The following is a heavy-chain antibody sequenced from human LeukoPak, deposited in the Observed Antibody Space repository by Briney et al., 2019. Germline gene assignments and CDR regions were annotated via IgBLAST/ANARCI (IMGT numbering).Heavy chain of an antibody. CDR3: ARALATARFVI. Sequence: SETLSLTCTVSGGSISSYYWSWIRQPPGKGLGWSGYIYYSGSTNYNPSLKSRVTISVDTSKNQFSLNLSSVTAADTAVYFCARALATARFVIWGQGTLVTVSS. CDR2: IYYSGST. V-gene: IGHV4-59*01. J-gene: IGHJ4*02. CDR1: GGSISSYY. D-gene: IGHD3-16*02.